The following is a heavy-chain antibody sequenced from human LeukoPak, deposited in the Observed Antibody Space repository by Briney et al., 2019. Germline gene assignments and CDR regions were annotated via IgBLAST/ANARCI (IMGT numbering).Heavy chain of an antibody. D-gene: IGHD1-26*01. Sequence: SETLSLTCTVAGFSISKGFYWGWVRQPPGKGLEFIATIYYDGTSHYNPSLESRATISVDTSRNQFSLKLTSMTAADTAVYYCARDVSWDESFQRWGQGTLVTVSS. CDR3: ARDVSWDESFQR. J-gene: IGHJ1*01. CDR1: GFSISKGFY. CDR2: IYYDGTS. V-gene: IGHV4-38-2*02.